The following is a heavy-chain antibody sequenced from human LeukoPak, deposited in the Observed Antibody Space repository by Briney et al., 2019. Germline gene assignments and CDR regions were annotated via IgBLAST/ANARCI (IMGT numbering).Heavy chain of an antibody. CDR3: ARDNYYYDSSGYHQYFDY. V-gene: IGHV4-59*11. J-gene: IGHJ4*02. Sequence: PSETLSLTCTVSGGSISSHYWSWIRQPPGKGLEWIGYIYYSGSTNYNPSLKSRVTMSVDTSKNQFSLKLSSVAAADTAVYYCARDNYYYDSSGYHQYFDYWGQGTLVTVSS. CDR2: IYYSGST. D-gene: IGHD3-22*01. CDR1: GGSISSHY.